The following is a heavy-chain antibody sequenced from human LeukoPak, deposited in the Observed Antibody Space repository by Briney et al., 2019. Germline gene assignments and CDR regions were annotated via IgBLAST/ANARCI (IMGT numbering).Heavy chain of an antibody. V-gene: IGHV1-69*13. J-gene: IGHJ4*02. CDR1: GGTFSSYA. CDR3: ARDLGGYSGYDDY. D-gene: IGHD5-12*01. CDR2: TIPILGTP. Sequence: SVKLSRKATGGTFSSYAISWVRQAPGQGLEWTGGTIPILGTPNYAQKFQVRVTITADDSSSTASMELSSLTSEDTAVYYCARDLGGYSGYDDYWGQGTLVTVSS.